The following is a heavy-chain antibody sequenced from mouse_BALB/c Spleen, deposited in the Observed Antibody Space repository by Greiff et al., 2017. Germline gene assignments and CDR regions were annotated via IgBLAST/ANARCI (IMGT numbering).Heavy chain of an antibody. CDR3: TRGWDLDY. J-gene: IGHJ2*01. CDR1: GYTFTSYY. Sequence: QVQLQQSGAELVKPGASVKLSCKASGYTFTSYYMYWVKQRPGQGLEWIGEINPSNGGTNFNEKFKSKATLTVDKSSSTAYMQLSSLTSEDSAVYYGTRGWDLDYWGQGTTHTVSA. V-gene: IGHV1S81*02. CDR2: INPSNGGT.